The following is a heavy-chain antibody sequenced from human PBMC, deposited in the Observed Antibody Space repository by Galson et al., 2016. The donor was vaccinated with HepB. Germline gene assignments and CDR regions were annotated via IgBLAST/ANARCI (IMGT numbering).Heavy chain of an antibody. CDR1: GFSLRTSGMC. D-gene: IGHD1-7*01. J-gene: IGHJ5*02. Sequence: PALVKPTQTLTLTCTFSGFSLRTSGMCVSWIRQPPGKALEWLALIDWYGDKYYSTFLKTRLTISKDTSKNQVVLTMTNMDPVDTATYYCARSHLTGTTVGWFDPWGQGTLVTVSS. CDR3: ARSHLTGTTVGWFDP. CDR2: IDWYGDK. V-gene: IGHV2-70*01.